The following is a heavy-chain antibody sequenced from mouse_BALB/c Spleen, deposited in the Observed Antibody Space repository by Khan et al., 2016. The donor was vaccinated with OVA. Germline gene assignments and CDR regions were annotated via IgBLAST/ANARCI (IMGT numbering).Heavy chain of an antibody. Sequence: EVELVESGGGLVQPGGSLKLSCATSGFTFSDYFMYWVSQTPEKRLEWVAHISNGGGSTYYPDTVKGRSTIPRDNAKNTLYLQLSRLKSEDTAMCYIDGGTTVEAIDYWGQGTTLTVSS. D-gene: IGHD1-1*01. CDR2: ISNGGGST. V-gene: IGHV5-12*02. CDR3: DGGTTVEAIDY. J-gene: IGHJ2*01. CDR1: GFTFSDYF.